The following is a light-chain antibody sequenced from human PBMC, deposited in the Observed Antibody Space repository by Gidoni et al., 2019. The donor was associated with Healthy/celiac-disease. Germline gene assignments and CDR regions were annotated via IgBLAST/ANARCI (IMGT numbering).Light chain of an antibody. CDR3: QQYYSTPYT. CDR2: GAS. V-gene: IGKV4-1*01. CDR1: QSVLYSSNNKNY. J-gene: IGKJ2*01. Sequence: DIVLTQSPDSLSVSLGERATINCKSSQSVLYSSNNKNYLAWYQHKPGQPPNLLIYGASTRESGVPDRISGSGSRTDFTLTISSLQAEDVAVYCCQQYYSTPYTFGQGTKLEIK.